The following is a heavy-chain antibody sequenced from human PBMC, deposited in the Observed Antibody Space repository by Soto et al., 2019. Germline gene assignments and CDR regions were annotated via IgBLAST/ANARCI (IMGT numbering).Heavy chain of an antibody. Sequence: PGGSLRLSCAASGFTFSSYAMHWVRQAPGKGLEWVALISYDGSNKYFADSVKGRFTISRDNSKNTLYLQMNSLRAEDTAVYYCAIYFLMFPSRPTDYWGPATLVTLST. CDR1: GFTFSSYA. D-gene: IGHD3-10*02. J-gene: IGHJ4*02. CDR2: ISYDGSNK. CDR3: AIYFLMFPSRPTDY. V-gene: IGHV3-30-3*01.